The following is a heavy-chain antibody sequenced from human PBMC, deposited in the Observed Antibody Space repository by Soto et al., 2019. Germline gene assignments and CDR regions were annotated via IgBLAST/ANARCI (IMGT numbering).Heavy chain of an antibody. CDR2: IYYSGST. V-gene: IGHV4-59*01. D-gene: IGHD5-12*01. Sequence: PSETLSLTCTVSGGSISSYYWSWIRQPPGKGLEWIGYIYYSGSTNYNPSLKSRVTISVDTSKNQFSLKLSSVTAADTAVYCCARGVVALWRYWGQGTLVTVSS. J-gene: IGHJ4*02. CDR3: ARGVVALWRY. CDR1: GGSISSYY.